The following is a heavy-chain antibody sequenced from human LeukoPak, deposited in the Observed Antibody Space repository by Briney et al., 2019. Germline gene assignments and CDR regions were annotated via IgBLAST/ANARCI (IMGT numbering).Heavy chain of an antibody. J-gene: IGHJ4*02. D-gene: IGHD2-15*01. V-gene: IGHV1-24*01. CDR1: GYTLTELS. CDR3: ATQLSSGWLLRHLPFDY. CDR2: YDPADGET. Sequence: GASVKVSCKVSGYTLTELSMHWVRQAPGKGLEWMGGYDPADGETIYAQKFQGRVTMTEDTSTDTAYMELSGLRSEDTAVYYCATQLSSGWLLRHLPFDYWGQGTLVTVSS.